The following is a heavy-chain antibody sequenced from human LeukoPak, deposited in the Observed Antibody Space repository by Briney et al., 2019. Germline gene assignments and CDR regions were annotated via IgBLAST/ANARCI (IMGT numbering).Heavy chain of an antibody. Sequence: PSETLSLTCAVSGGSISPYYWTWIRQPPGKGLEWIGYISYSGSTNYNPSLKSRVTISIDTSKSQFSLKLSSVTAADTAVYYCARHLDYYGSGSYEYWGQGTLVTVSS. D-gene: IGHD3-10*01. CDR3: ARHLDYYGSGSYEY. CDR2: ISYSGST. V-gene: IGHV4-59*08. CDR1: GGSISPYY. J-gene: IGHJ4*02.